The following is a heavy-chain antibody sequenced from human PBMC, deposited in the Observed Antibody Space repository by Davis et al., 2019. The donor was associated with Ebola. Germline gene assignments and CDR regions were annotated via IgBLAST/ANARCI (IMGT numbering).Heavy chain of an antibody. CDR3: AKDTRNIWFDI. CDR1: GFIFSNYV. D-gene: IGHD2-15*01. V-gene: IGHV3-23*01. Sequence: GESLKISCAASGFIFSNYVMSWVRQAPGKGLEWVSTLGTSADTYYADSVKGRFTISRDNSKNTLYLQMNGLRVEDTAIYYCAKDTRNIWFDIWGQGTMVTVSS. J-gene: IGHJ3*02. CDR2: LGTSADT.